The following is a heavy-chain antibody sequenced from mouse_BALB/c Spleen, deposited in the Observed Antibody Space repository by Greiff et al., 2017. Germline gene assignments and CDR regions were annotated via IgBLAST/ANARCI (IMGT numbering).Heavy chain of an antibody. V-gene: IGHV5-4*02. CDR2: ISDGGSYT. Sequence: EVMLVESGGGLVKPGGSLKLSCAASGFTFSDYYMYWVRQTPEKRLEWVATISDGGSYTYYPDSVKGRFTISRDNAKNNLYLQMSSLKSEDTAMYYCARDRDGKDAMDYWGQGTSVTVSS. J-gene: IGHJ4*01. CDR3: ARDRDGKDAMDY. CDR1: GFTFSDYY. D-gene: IGHD2-1*01.